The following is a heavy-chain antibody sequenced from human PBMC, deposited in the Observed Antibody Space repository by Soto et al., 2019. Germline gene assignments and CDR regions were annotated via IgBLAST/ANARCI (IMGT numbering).Heavy chain of an antibody. Sequence: GESLKISCKGSGYSFTSYWIGWVRQMPGKGLEWMGIIYPGDSDTRYSPSFQGQVTISADKSISTAYLQWSSLKASDTAMYYCARRRVRDYYDSSGYYRNAFDIWGQGTMVTVSS. D-gene: IGHD3-22*01. J-gene: IGHJ3*02. CDR1: GYSFTSYW. CDR3: ARRRVRDYYDSSGYYRNAFDI. V-gene: IGHV5-51*01. CDR2: IYPGDSDT.